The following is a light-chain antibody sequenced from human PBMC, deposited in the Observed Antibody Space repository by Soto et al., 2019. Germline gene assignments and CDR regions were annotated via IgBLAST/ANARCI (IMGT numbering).Light chain of an antibody. J-gene: IGKJ1*01. CDR2: GGS. CDR3: QQYSSSRT. V-gene: IGKV3-20*01. CDR1: QSVRSNH. Sequence: DIVLTQSPGTLSLSPGERATLSCRASQSVRSNHLAWYQQKPGQAPRLLIYGGSSRATGIPVRFSGSGSETDFTLTITRLEPDDFAVYYCQQYSSSRTFGQGTKVEIK.